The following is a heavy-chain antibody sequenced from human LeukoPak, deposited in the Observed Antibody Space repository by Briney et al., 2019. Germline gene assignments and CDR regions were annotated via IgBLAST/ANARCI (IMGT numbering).Heavy chain of an antibody. CDR3: ARGIEQQLADYYYYYYMDV. CDR2: IYTSGST. CDR1: GGSMSSYY. V-gene: IGHV4-4*07. J-gene: IGHJ6*03. D-gene: IGHD6-13*01. Sequence: SETLFLTCTVSGGSMSSYYWSWIRQPAGKGLEWIGRIYTSGSTNYNPSLKSRVTMSVDTSKNQFSLKLSSVTAADTAVYYCARGIEQQLADYYYYYYMDVWGKGTTVTVSS.